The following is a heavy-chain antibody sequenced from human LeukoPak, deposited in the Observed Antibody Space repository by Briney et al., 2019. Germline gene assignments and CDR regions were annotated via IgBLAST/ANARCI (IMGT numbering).Heavy chain of an antibody. CDR3: ARIKYSSGWNYYYYMDV. D-gene: IGHD6-19*01. J-gene: IGHJ6*03. CDR1: GGSISSYY. V-gene: IGHV4-59*01. Sequence: SETLSLTCTVSGGSISSYYWSWIRQPPGKGLEWIGYIYYSGSTNYNPSLKSRVTISVDTSKNQFSLKLSSVTAADTAVYYCARIKYSSGWNYYYYMDVWGKGTTVTVSS. CDR2: IYYSGST.